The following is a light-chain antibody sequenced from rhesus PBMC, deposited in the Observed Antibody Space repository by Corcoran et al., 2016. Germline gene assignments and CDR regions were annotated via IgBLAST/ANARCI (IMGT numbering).Light chain of an antibody. Sequence: DIQMTQSPSSLSASVGDRVNITFRASENVNNYLTWYQQKPGKAPKLLMYKASTLHSVVPSRFSGSGAGKDYTFTISRLQPEDVATYYCQQGYGTPLTFGGGTKVEIK. CDR2: KAS. CDR3: QQGYGTPLT. J-gene: IGKJ4*01. V-gene: IGKV1-74*01. CDR1: ENVNNY.